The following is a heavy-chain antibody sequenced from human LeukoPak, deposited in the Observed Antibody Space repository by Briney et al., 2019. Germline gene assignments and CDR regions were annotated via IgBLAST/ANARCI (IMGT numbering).Heavy chain of an antibody. CDR3: ARAKGGSQLTTGGAFDI. CDR1: GYTFTGYY. V-gene: IGHV1-2*02. D-gene: IGHD2-2*01. J-gene: IGHJ3*02. CDR2: INPNSGGT. Sequence: ASVKVSCKASGYTFTGYYMHWVRQAPGQGLEWMGWINPNSGGTNYAQKFQGRVTMTRDTSISTAYMELSRLRSDDTAVYYCARAKGGSQLTTGGAFDIWGQGTMVTVSS.